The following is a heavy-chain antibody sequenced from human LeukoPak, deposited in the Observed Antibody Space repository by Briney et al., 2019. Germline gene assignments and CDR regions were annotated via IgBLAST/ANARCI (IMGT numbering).Heavy chain of an antibody. CDR3: AKDVSMYGSDYRWYFDL. Sequence: PSETLSLTCTVSGGSVGSYYWSWIRQPAGKGLEWIGRMFISGSTYYNPSLKNRVTMSVDTSKNQFSLKLSSVTAADTAVYYCAKDVSMYGSDYRWYFDLWGRGTLVTVSS. J-gene: IGHJ2*01. D-gene: IGHD1-26*01. V-gene: IGHV4-4*07. CDR1: GGSVGSYY. CDR2: MFISGST.